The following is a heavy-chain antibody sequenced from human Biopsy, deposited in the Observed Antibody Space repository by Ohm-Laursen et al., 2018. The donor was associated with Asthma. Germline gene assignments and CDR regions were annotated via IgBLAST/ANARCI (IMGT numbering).Heavy chain of an antibody. CDR3: ARGDSSNWSHYYFDY. CDR1: GFAASRDH. Sequence: GSLGLSRAASGFAASRDHMFWVRQAPGKGLEWVSVIYSGGTSHTADSVRGRFTISRDYSKNTLYLQMHSLRAEDTAVYYCARGDSSNWSHYYFDYWGQGTLVTVSS. V-gene: IGHV3-53*01. D-gene: IGHD3-22*01. CDR2: IYSGGTS. J-gene: IGHJ4*02.